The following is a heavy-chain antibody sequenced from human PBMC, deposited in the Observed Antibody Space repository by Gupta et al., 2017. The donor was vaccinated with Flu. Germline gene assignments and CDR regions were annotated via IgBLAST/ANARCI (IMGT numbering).Heavy chain of an antibody. CDR2: IGTAGDT. CDR3: ARGKSYYDFWSGYAAFDI. Sequence: EVQLVESGGGLVQPGGSLRLSCAASAFPFSSYDMHWVRQATGKGLEWVSAIGTAGDTYYPGSVKGRFTISRENAKNSLYLQMNSLRAGDTAVYYCARGKSYYDFWSGYAAFDIWGQGTMVTVSS. D-gene: IGHD3-3*01. J-gene: IGHJ3*02. V-gene: IGHV3-13*04. CDR1: AFPFSSYD.